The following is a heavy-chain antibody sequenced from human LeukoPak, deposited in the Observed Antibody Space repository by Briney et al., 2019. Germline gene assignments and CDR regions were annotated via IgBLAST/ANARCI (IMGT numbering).Heavy chain of an antibody. CDR2: IYYTGST. J-gene: IGHJ3*02. D-gene: IGHD3-10*01. V-gene: IGHV4-30-4*07. Sequence: LRLSCAASGFTFSSYAMSWVRQAPGKGLEWIGYIYYTGSTFYNPSLKSRLSISVETSKNQFSLKLSSVTAADTAVYYCARDSLLYYAFHIWGHGTMVTVSS. CDR1: GFTFSSYA. CDR3: ARDSLLYYAFHI.